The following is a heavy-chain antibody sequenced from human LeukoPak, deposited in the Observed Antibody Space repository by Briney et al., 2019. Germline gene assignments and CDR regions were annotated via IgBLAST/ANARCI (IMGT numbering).Heavy chain of an antibody. J-gene: IGHJ6*02. D-gene: IGHD3-3*01. Sequence: SETLSLTCTVSGGSISSYYWSWNRQPPGKGLEWIGYIYYSGSTNYNPSLKSRVTISVDTSKNQFSLKLSSVTAADTAVYYCARLRYYDFWSGDYGMDVWGQGTTVTVSS. V-gene: IGHV4-59*08. CDR3: ARLRYYDFWSGDYGMDV. CDR1: GGSISSYY. CDR2: IYYSGST.